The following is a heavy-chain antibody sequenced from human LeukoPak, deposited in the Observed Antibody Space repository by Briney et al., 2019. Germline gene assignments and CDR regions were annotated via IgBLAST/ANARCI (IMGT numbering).Heavy chain of an antibody. D-gene: IGHD6-13*01. CDR2: ISSSGSTI. CDR1: GFTFSSYE. V-gene: IGHV3-48*03. Sequence: GGSLRLSCAASGFTFSSYEMTWVRQAPGKGLEWVSYISSSGSTIYYADSVKGRFTISRDNAKNSLYLQMNSLRAEDTAVYFCARDWGSWDFDFWGQGTLVTVSS. CDR3: ARDWGSWDFDF. J-gene: IGHJ4*02.